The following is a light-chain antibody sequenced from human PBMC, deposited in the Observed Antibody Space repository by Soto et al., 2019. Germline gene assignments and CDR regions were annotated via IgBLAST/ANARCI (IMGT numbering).Light chain of an antibody. V-gene: IGKV3-11*01. CDR1: QSVSSY. CDR3: QVRTNWSIA. Sequence: EFVLTQSPATLSLSPGERATLSCRASQSVSSYLAWYQQKPGQAPRLLIYDASNRATGIPARFSGTGSGTDFTLTITNLDPEDFAVHYCQVRTNWSIAFGRGTRLETK. J-gene: IGKJ5*01. CDR2: DAS.